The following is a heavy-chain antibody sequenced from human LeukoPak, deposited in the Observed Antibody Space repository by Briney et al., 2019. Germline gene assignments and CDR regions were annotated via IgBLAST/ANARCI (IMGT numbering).Heavy chain of an antibody. V-gene: IGHV4-38-2*01. D-gene: IGHD3-10*01. CDR2: IYHSGST. Sequence: PSETLSLTCAVSGYSISSGYYWGWIRQPPGKGLEWIGSIYHSGSTYYNPSLKSRVTISVDTSKNQFSLKLSSVTAADTAVYYCARHTMVRGVITGPVDYWGQGTLVTVSS. J-gene: IGHJ4*02. CDR3: ARHTMVRGVITGPVDY. CDR1: GYSISSGYY.